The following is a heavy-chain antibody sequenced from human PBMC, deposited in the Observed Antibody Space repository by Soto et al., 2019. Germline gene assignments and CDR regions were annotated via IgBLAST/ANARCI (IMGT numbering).Heavy chain of an antibody. CDR1: GYKFTFYC. CDR3: PRRVGSYLDD. Sequence: GESLKISCKGSGYKFTFYCIAWVRQMPGKDLEWMGIIFPGDSDTKYSPSFQATVPVSADKSTNSAYLQWSPLQASDTSIYSCPRRVGSYLDDWGQGTLVTVSS. J-gene: IGHJ4*02. V-gene: IGHV5-51*01. CDR2: IFPGDSDT. D-gene: IGHD2-2*03.